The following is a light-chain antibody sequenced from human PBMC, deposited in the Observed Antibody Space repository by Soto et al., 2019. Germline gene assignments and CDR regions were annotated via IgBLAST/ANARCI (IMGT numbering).Light chain of an antibody. CDR2: KAS. Sequence: DIQMTQSPSTLSASVGDRVTITCRASQSISSWLAWYQQKPGKAPKLLIYKASSLESGVPSRFSGSGSGTEFTLTISSLQPDDFATYYCQQYNSYLPTLGGGTKVDIK. CDR3: QQYNSYLPT. J-gene: IGKJ4*01. CDR1: QSISSW. V-gene: IGKV1-5*03.